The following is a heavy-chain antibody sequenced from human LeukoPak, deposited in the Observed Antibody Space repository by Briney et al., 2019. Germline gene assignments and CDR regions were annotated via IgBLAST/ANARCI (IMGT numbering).Heavy chain of an antibody. D-gene: IGHD3-22*01. Sequence: GASVKVSCKASGYTFTGYYMHWVRQAPGQGLEWMGWINPISGGTKYAQKFQGRVTMTRGTSISTAYMELSSLTSDDTAVYYCARELLPAVTEGWFDPWGQGTLVTVSS. J-gene: IGHJ5*02. CDR1: GYTFTGYY. CDR2: INPISGGT. V-gene: IGHV1-2*02. CDR3: ARELLPAVTEGWFDP.